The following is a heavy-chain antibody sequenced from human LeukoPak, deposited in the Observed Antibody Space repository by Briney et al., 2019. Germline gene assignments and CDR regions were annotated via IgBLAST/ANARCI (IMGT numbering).Heavy chain of an antibody. CDR1: GGSFSAYY. CDR3: ARVRRIGASLGWFDP. D-gene: IGHD5-12*01. V-gene: IGHV4-34*01. J-gene: IGHJ5*02. Sequence: SETLSLTCAVYGGSFSAYYWSWIRQPPGKGLEWIGGINHSGSTNYNPSLKSRVTISVDTSKNQFSLKLSSVTAADTAVYYCARVRRIGASLGWFDPWGQGTLVTVSS. CDR2: INHSGST.